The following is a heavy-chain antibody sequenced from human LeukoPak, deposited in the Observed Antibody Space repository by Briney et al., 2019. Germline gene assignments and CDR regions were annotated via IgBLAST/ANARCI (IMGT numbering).Heavy chain of an antibody. Sequence: GGSLRLSCAASGFTFSSSDMHWVRQVIGKGLEWVSAIGTGDDTYYPGSVKGRFTISRENAKNSLYLQMNSLRAGDTAVYYCARAKYYYDSSGYYFDYWGQGTLVTVSS. J-gene: IGHJ4*02. V-gene: IGHV3-13*01. CDR1: GFTFSSSD. D-gene: IGHD3-22*01. CDR3: ARAKYYYDSSGYYFDY. CDR2: IGTGDDT.